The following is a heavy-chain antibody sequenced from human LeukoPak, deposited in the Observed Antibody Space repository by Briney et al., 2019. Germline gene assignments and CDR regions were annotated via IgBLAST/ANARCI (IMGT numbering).Heavy chain of an antibody. CDR2: TSGSGVNS. Sequence: GGSLRLSCAASGFTLRSYDMSWFRQAPGKGLEWVAATSGSGVNSYYADSVRGRFTISRDNSQNTLYLQMDSLRAEDTALYYCAQEYSGYDFDYWGQGTLVTVSS. J-gene: IGHJ4*02. CDR3: AQEYSGYDFDY. CDR1: GFTLRSYD. V-gene: IGHV3-23*01. D-gene: IGHD5-12*01.